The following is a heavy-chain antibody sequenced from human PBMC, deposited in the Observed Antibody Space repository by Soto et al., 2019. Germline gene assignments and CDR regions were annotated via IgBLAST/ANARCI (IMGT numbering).Heavy chain of an antibody. D-gene: IGHD3-3*01. CDR1: GFSLTTSGVG. V-gene: IGHV2-5*02. Sequence: QITLNESGPTVVRTTETLTLTCRFSGFSLTTSGVGVGWIRQSPGKAPEWLALIYWDDDKRYSASLKSRLTITKDTSKNQVVLTVSDLDPTDTATYYCAHRVLRTVFGLVTTTAIYFDFWGQGTPVAVSS. CDR2: IYWDDDK. J-gene: IGHJ4*02. CDR3: AHRVLRTVFGLVTTTAIYFDF.